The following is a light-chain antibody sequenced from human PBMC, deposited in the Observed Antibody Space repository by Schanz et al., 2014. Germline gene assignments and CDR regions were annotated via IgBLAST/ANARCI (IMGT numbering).Light chain of an antibody. CDR3: QQRSNWPLFT. V-gene: IGKV3-11*01. J-gene: IGKJ3*01. CDR1: QSVSSY. CDR2: DAS. Sequence: EIVLTQSPGTLSLSPGERATLSCRASQSVSSYLAWYQQKPGQAPRLLIYDASNRATGIPARFSGSGSGIDFTLTISRLEPEDFAVYYCQQRSNWPLFTFGPGTKVDIK.